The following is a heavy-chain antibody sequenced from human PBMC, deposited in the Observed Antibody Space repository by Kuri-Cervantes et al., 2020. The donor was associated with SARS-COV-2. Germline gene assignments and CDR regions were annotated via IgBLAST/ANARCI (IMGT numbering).Heavy chain of an antibody. CDR2: ITWNSGGI. CDR1: GFKFDDYA. CDR3: ARTYCGGDCYSANYYGMDV. J-gene: IGHJ6*04. V-gene: IGHV3-9*01. D-gene: IGHD2-21*02. Sequence: GGSLRLSCAASGFKFDDYAMQWVRQAPGRGLEWVSGITWNSGGIGYADSVKGRFTISRDNAKNSLYLQMNSLRAEDTAVYYCARTYCGGDCYSANYYGMDVWGKGTTVTVSS.